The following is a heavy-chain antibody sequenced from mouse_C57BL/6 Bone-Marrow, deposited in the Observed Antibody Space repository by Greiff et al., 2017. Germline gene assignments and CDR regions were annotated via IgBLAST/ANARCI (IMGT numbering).Heavy chain of an antibody. CDR1: GYTFTDYY. Sequence: EVQLQQSGPELVKPGASVKISCKASGYTFTDYYMNWVKQSHGKSLEWIGDINPNNGGTSYNQKFKGKATLTVDKSSSTAYMELRSLTSEDSAVYYCARCYYDWAYWGQGTLVTVSA. CDR3: ARCYYDWAY. V-gene: IGHV1-26*01. D-gene: IGHD2-4*01. J-gene: IGHJ3*01. CDR2: INPNNGGT.